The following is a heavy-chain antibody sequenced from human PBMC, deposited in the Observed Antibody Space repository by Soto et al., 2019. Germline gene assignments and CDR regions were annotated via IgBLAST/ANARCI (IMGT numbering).Heavy chain of an antibody. J-gene: IGHJ4*02. V-gene: IGHV3-30*18. CDR1: GFTFSSYG. D-gene: IGHD3-10*01. Sequence: QVQLVESGGGVVQPGRSLRLSCAASGFTFSSYGIHWVRQAPGKGLEWVAVISYDGSNKYYADSVKGRFTISRDNSKNTLYLQMNSLRAEDTAVYYCAKWPSEASGRFGYWGQGTLVTVSS. CDR2: ISYDGSNK. CDR3: AKWPSEASGRFGY.